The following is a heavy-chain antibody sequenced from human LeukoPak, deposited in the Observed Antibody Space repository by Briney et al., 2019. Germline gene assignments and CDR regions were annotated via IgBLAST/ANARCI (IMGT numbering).Heavy chain of an antibody. Sequence: SVKVSCKASGGTFSSYAISWVRQAPGQGLEWMGGIIPIFGTGNYAQKFQGRVTITADESTSTAYMELSSLRSEDTAVYYCAREGEYSSSPLDYWGQGTLVTVSS. CDR3: AREGEYSSSPLDY. CDR1: GGTFSSYA. CDR2: IIPIFGTG. V-gene: IGHV1-69*01. J-gene: IGHJ4*02. D-gene: IGHD6-13*01.